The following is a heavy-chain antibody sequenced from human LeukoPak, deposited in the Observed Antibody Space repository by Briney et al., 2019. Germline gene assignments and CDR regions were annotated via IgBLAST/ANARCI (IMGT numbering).Heavy chain of an antibody. CDR2: IKHDGSDK. CDR1: GFTFSNYW. Sequence: GGSLRLSCSASGFTFSNYWMTWVRQSPGKGLEWVAIIKHDGSDKYCVDSVKGRFTISRDDVKNSLYLQMSSLRAEDTAVYYCARGGHRQKEFWGQGTLVTVSS. J-gene: IGHJ4*02. CDR3: ARGGHRQKEF. D-gene: IGHD3-10*01. V-gene: IGHV3-7*01.